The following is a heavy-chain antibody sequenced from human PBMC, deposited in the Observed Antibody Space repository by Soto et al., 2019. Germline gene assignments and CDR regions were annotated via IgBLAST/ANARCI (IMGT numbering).Heavy chain of an antibody. CDR1: GYSFTSYW. J-gene: IGHJ6*02. V-gene: IGHV5-51*01. CDR3: ARDYCSTTSCYPVYYYYYGMDV. Sequence: PGESLKISCKGSGYSFTSYWIGWVRQMPGKGLEWMVISYQCDSDTRYSPSFPGQVTISAGKSISTGSLKWRSLKASDTAMYYCARDYCSTTSCYPVYYYYYGMDVCGQGTTVTVSS. CDR2: SYQCDSDT. D-gene: IGHD2-2*01.